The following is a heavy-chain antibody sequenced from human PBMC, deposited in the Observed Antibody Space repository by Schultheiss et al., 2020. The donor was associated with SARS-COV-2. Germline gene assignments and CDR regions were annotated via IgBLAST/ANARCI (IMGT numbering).Heavy chain of an antibody. CDR1: GFTFSSYS. J-gene: IGHJ4*02. Sequence: GGSLRLSCAASGFTFSSYSMNWVRQAPGKGLEWVSSISSSSSYIYYADSVKGRFTISRDNAKNSLYLQMNSLRAEDTAVYYCARDFCSSTSCYGIDYWGQGTLVTVSS. V-gene: IGHV3-21*01. CDR2: ISSSSSYI. CDR3: ARDFCSSTSCYGIDY. D-gene: IGHD2-2*01.